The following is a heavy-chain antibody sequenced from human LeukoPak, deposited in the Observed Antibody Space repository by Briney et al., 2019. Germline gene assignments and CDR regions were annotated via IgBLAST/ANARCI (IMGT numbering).Heavy chain of an antibody. CDR3: ARGCVWYSGSYYALWVRAFDI. CDR1: GGSFSGYY. J-gene: IGHJ3*02. D-gene: IGHD1-26*01. Sequence: PSETLSLTCAVYGGSFSGYYWSWIRQPPGKGLEWIGEINHSGSTNHNPSLKSRVTISVDTSKNQFSLMLSSVTAADTAVYYCARGCVWYSGSYYALWVRAFDIWGQGTMVTVS. CDR2: INHSGST. V-gene: IGHV4-34*01.